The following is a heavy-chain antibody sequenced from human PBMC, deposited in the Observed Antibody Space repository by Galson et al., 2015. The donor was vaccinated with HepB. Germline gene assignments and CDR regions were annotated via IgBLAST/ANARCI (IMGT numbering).Heavy chain of an antibody. J-gene: IGHJ4*02. CDR3: TKEGGGYYADY. CDR2: IKEDGSET. Sequence: SLRLSCAASGFTLSNSWMSWVRQAPGKGLEWVANIKEDGSETYYVDSVKGRFTISRDNTKNSLYLQMNSLRVEDTAVYYCTKEGGGYYADYWGQGTLVTVSS. V-gene: IGHV3-7*03. CDR1: GFTLSNSW. D-gene: IGHD2-2*01.